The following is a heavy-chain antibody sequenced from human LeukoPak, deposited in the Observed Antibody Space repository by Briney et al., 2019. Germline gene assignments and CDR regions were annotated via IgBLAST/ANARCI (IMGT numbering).Heavy chain of an antibody. CDR1: GYSFTSYW. D-gene: IGHD6-13*01. Sequence: GESLKISCKGYGYSFTSYWIGWVRQMPGKGLEWMGSIYPGDSDTRYSPSFQGQVTISADKSISTAYLQWSSLKASDTAIFYCARRLAAAGTGDFDYWGQGTLVTVSS. CDR3: ARRLAAAGTGDFDY. J-gene: IGHJ4*02. V-gene: IGHV5-51*01. CDR2: IYPGDSDT.